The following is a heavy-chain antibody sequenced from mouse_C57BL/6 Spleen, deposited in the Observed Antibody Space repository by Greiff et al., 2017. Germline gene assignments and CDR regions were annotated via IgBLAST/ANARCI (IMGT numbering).Heavy chain of an antibody. CDR3: TRWGGKDAMDY. V-gene: IGHV1-15*01. Sequence: QVQLQQSGAELVRPGASVTLSCKASGYTFTDYEMHWVKQTPVHGLEWIGAIDPETGGTAYNQKFKGKAILTADKSSSTAYMELRSLTSEDSAVYYCTRWGGKDAMDYWGQGTSVTVSS. D-gene: IGHD1-1*02. CDR2: IDPETGGT. CDR1: GYTFTDYE. J-gene: IGHJ4*01.